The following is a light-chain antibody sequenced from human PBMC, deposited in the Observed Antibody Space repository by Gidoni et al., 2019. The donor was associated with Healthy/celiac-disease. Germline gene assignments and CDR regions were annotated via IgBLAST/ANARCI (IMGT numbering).Light chain of an antibody. CDR2: KDS. Sequence: SYELTQPPSVSVSPGQTARITCPGDALTKQYAYWYQQQPGQAPVLVIYKDSDRPSGIPERSSGSSSGTTVTLTISGVQAEDEADYYCQSADSSGTYKVFGTGTKVTVL. CDR1: ALTKQY. CDR3: QSADSSGTYKV. V-gene: IGLV3-25*03. J-gene: IGLJ1*01.